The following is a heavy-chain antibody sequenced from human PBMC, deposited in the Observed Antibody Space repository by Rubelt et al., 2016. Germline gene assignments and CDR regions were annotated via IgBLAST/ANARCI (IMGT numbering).Heavy chain of an antibody. CDR3: ARDEVGAPRWGFDY. V-gene: IGHV3-53*01. D-gene: IGHD1-26*01. J-gene: IGHJ4*02. Sequence: GGGLIQPGGSLRLSCAASGFTVSSNYMSWVRQAPGKGLEWVSVIYSGGSTYYADSVKGRFTISRDNSKNTLYLQMNSLRAEDTAVYYCARDEVGAPRWGFDYWGQGTLVTVSS. CDR2: IYSGGST. CDR1: GFTVSSNY.